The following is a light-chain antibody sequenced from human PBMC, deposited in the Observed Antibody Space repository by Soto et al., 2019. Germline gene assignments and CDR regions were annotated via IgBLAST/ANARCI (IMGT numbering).Light chain of an antibody. Sequence: DIQMTQSPSTLSASVGDRVTITCRASQNVNDWLAWYQQKPGKAPKLLIYKASTLENGVPSRFSGSGFGTEFPLTITSLHPDDFATNSCKQYNTYSFTSAPGAKGDI. CDR3: KQYNTYSFT. CDR1: QNVNDW. J-gene: IGKJ3*01. CDR2: KAS. V-gene: IGKV1-5*03.